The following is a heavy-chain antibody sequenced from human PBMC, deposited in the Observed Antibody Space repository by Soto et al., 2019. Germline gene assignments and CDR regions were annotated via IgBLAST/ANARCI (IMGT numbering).Heavy chain of an antibody. D-gene: IGHD2-2*01. CDR1: GYTFTSYA. CDR2: ISANNMNT. J-gene: IGHJ4*02. V-gene: IGHV1-3*01. CDR3: VLGYCTSTSCSRDFDY. Sequence: ASVKVSCKASGYTFTSYAMHWVRQAPGQRLEWMGWISANNMNTKYTQSLQDRVTVTTDTSASTVYMELRSLRSDDTAVYFCVLGYCTSTSCSRDFDYWGQGTLVTVSS.